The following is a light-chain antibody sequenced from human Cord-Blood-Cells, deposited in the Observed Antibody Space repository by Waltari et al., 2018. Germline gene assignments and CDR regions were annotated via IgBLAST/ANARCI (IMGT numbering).Light chain of an antibody. CDR3: SSYTSSSTYV. Sequence: QSALPQPASVSGSPGQSLTIPCTGPSSSVGGYKYVSWYQQHPGKAPKLMIYDVSNRPSGVSNRFSGSKSGNTASLTISGLQAEDEADYYCSSYTSSSTYVFGTGTKVTVL. J-gene: IGLJ1*01. V-gene: IGLV2-14*03. CDR1: SSSVGGYKY. CDR2: DVS.